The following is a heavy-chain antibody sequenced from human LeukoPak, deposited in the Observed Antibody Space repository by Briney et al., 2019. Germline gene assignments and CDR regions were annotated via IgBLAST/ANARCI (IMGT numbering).Heavy chain of an antibody. CDR1: GYTFTGYY. Sequence: GASVKVSCKASGYTFTGYYMHWVRQAPGQGLEWMGWINPNSGGTNYAQKFQGRVTMTRDTSISTAYMELSRLRSDDTAVYYCARSRAMAAYYYYYYMDVWGKGTMVTVSS. CDR3: ARSRAMAAYYYYYYMDV. V-gene: IGHV1-2*02. D-gene: IGHD5-18*01. CDR2: INPNSGGT. J-gene: IGHJ6*03.